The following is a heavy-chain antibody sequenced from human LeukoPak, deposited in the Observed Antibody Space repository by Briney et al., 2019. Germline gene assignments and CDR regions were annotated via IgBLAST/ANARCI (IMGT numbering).Heavy chain of an antibody. V-gene: IGHV4-59*08. CDR3: ARHFGDAYSRSFDL. D-gene: IGHD5-24*01. CDR2: IYYTGSI. Sequence: SETLSLTCTVSGGSISSYYWSWIRQPPGRGLEWVAYIYYTGSINYNPSLKSRVTISVDTSKNQFSLKLSSVTAADTAVYYCARHFGDAYSRSFDLWGQGTLVTVSS. CDR1: GGSISSYY. J-gene: IGHJ4*02.